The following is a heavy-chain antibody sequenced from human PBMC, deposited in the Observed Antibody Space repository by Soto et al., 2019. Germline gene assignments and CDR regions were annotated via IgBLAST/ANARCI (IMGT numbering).Heavy chain of an antibody. CDR3: ARAGVTPFDY. V-gene: IGHV4-59*01. D-gene: IGHD5-18*01. CDR2: IYYSGST. Sequence: LETLSLTCTVSGGSISSYYWSWIRQPPGKGLEWIGYIYYSGSTNYNPSLKSRVTISVDTSKNQFSLKLSSVTAADTAVYYCARAGVTPFDYWGQGTLVTVSS. J-gene: IGHJ4*02. CDR1: GGSISSYY.